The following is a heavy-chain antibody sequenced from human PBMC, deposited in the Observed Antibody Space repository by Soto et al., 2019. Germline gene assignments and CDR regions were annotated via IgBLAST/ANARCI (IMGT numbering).Heavy chain of an antibody. V-gene: IGHV4-59*01. CDR3: ARSSMVRGVIRWFDP. CDR1: GGSISSYY. Sequence: QVQLQESGPGLVKPSETLSLTCTVSGGSISSYYWSWIRQPPGKGLEWIGYIYYSGSTYYNPSLKSRVTISVDTSKNQFSLKLSSGTAADTAVYYCARSSMVRGVIRWFDPWGQGTLVTVSS. CDR2: IYYSGST. D-gene: IGHD3-10*01. J-gene: IGHJ5*02.